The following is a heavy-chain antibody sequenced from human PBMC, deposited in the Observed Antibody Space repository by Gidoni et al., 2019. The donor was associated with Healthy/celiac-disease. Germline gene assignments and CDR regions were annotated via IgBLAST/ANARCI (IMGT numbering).Heavy chain of an antibody. Sequence: QVQLVESGGGLVKPGGSLRLSCAASGFHLSASYMSWIRQAPGKGLEWVSYISSSGSTIYYADSVKGRFTISRDNAKNSLYLQMNSLRAEDTAVYYCARGGSLTGPRLNYYYGMDVWGQGTTVTVSS. CDR3: ARGGSLTGPRLNYYYGMDV. V-gene: IGHV3-11*01. CDR2: ISSSGSTI. CDR1: GFHLSASY. J-gene: IGHJ6*02. D-gene: IGHD3-9*01.